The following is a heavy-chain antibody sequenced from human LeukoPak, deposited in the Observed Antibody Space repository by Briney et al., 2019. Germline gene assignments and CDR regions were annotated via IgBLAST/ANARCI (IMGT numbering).Heavy chain of an antibody. CDR1: GGSFSGYY. V-gene: IGHV4-34*01. J-gene: IGHJ4*02. D-gene: IGHD4-17*01. Sequence: SETLSLTCAVYGGSFSGYYWSWIRQPPGKGLEWIGEINHSGSTNYNPSLKSRVTISVDTSKNQFSLKLSSVTAADTAVYYCARGLDGDYEAYFDYWGQGTLVTVSS. CDR2: INHSGST. CDR3: ARGLDGDYEAYFDY.